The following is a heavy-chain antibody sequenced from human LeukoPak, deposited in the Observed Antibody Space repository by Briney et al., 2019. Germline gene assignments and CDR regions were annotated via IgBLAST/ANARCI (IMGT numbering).Heavy chain of an antibody. V-gene: IGHV1-69*13. Sequence: GASVKVSCKASGGTFSSYAISWVRQAPGQGLEWMGGIIPIFGTANYAQKFQGRVTITADESTSTAYMELSSLRSEDTAVYYCARGGELLTYFDYWGQGTLVTVSS. J-gene: IGHJ4*02. CDR1: GGTFSSYA. CDR2: IIPIFGTA. D-gene: IGHD1-26*01. CDR3: ARGGELLTYFDY.